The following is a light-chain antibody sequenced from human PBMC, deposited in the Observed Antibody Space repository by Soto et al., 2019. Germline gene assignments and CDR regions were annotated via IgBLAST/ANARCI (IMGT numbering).Light chain of an antibody. CDR3: QHYFKWPYT. V-gene: IGKV3-20*01. CDR2: GAS. Sequence: PGERATLSCRASQSVWSSYLAWYQQKPGQAPSLLIYGASSRATVIPDRFSGSGSGTDFTLTISRLEPEDFAVYYCQHYFKWPYTFGQGTRLEIK. J-gene: IGKJ5*01. CDR1: QSVWSSY.